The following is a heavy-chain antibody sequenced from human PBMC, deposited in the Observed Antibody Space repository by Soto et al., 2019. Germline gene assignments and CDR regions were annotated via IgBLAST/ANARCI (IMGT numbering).Heavy chain of an antibody. D-gene: IGHD2-8*01. CDR3: ARSRNGAVPDSINF. CDR2: ISRDGSSK. V-gene: IGHV3-30-3*01. Sequence: ESGGGVVQPGGSLRLSCAASGFTFSRDAIHWVRQAPGEGLEWVAVISRDGSSKYYGDSVKGRFTVSRDNSNNTLYLSMTSLRPDDTAVFYCARSRNGAVPDSINFWGQGTLVTVSS. J-gene: IGHJ4*02. CDR1: GFTFSRDA.